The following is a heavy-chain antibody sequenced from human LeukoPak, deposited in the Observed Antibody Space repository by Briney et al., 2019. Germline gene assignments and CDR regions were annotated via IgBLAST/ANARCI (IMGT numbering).Heavy chain of an antibody. CDR2: IKQDGSEK. J-gene: IGHJ4*02. CDR1: GFTLSSYW. CDR3: SRLGGSYYHY. D-gene: IGHD1-26*01. V-gene: IGHV3-7*01. Sequence: GGSLRLSCAAAGFTLSSYWMSWGRQAPGKGLEWVANIKQDGSEKYYVDSVKGRFTISRDNAKKSLYLQMNSLRADDTAVYYSSRLGGSYYHYWRQGTLVTVSS.